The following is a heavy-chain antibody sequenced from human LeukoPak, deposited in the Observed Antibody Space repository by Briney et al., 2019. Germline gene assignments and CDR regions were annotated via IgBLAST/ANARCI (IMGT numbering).Heavy chain of an antibody. CDR3: ARGVRAYFDY. Sequence: GGSLRLSCAASGFTFSSYSMNWVRQAPGKGLEWVANIKQDGSEKYYVDTVKGRFTISRDNAKNSLYLQMNSLRAEDTAVYYCARGVRAYFDYWGQGTLVTVSS. CDR2: IKQDGSEK. V-gene: IGHV3-7*01. J-gene: IGHJ4*02. CDR1: GFTFSSYS.